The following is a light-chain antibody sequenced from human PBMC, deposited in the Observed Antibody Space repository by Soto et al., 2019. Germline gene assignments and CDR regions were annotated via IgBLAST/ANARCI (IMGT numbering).Light chain of an antibody. CDR2: VAS. V-gene: IGKV1-33*01. CDR1: QDISNH. CDR3: QLYDNLLLT. J-gene: IGKJ4*01. Sequence: DIQMTQSPSSLSASVGDRGTITCQASQDISNHLNWYQQKPGKAPKLPIYVASNLDTGVPSRFSGSGSGTEFTFTISSLQPEDVATYYCQLYDNLLLTFAGGTKVDIK.